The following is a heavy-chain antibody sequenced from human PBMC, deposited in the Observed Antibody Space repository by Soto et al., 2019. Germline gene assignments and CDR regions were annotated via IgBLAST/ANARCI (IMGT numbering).Heavy chain of an antibody. CDR2: ISNDGSDK. V-gene: IGHV3-30*18. CDR3: AKDQGIAASHGID. Sequence: QVQLVESGGGVVQPGTSLRLYCAASGFTFNNYGMHWVRQAPGTGLEWVAAISNDGSDKYYADSVKGRLTISRDNSKNTLYLQMDSLRAEDTAVYYCAKDQGIAASHGIDWGQGTMVTVSS. J-gene: IGHJ3*01. CDR1: GFTFNNYG. D-gene: IGHD6-13*01.